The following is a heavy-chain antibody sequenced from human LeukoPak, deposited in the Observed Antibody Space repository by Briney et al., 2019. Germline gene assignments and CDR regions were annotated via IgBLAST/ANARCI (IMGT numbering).Heavy chain of an antibody. J-gene: IGHJ4*02. CDR2: IYYRGST. D-gene: IGHD4-17*01. CDR1: GGSINNYY. V-gene: IGHV4-59*01. Sequence: SESLSLTCTVSGGSINNYYWSWIRQPPGKGLEWIGYIYYRGSTNYNPSLKSRVTFSVDTSKNQFSLKLNSVTAADTAVYYCARGGDYGDLRYFDYWGQGTLVTVSS. CDR3: ARGGDYGDLRYFDY.